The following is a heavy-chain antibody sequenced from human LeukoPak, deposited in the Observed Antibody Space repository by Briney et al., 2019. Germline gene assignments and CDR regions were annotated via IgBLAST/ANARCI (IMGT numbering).Heavy chain of an antibody. V-gene: IGHV4-38-2*01. CDR3: ARVGAYSSSAKTNYYYYMDA. CDR1: GYSISSGYY. J-gene: IGHJ6*03. CDR2: IYHSGST. Sequence: PSETLSLTCAVSGYSISSGYYWGWIRQPPGKGLEWIGSIYHSGSTYYNPSLKSRVTISVDTSKNQFSLKLSSVTAADTAVYYCARVGAYSSSAKTNYYYYMDAWGKGTTVTVSS. D-gene: IGHD6-13*01.